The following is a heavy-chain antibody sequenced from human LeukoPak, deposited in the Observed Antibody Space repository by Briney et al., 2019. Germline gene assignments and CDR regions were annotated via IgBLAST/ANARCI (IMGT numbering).Heavy chain of an antibody. CDR1: GGSISSYY. J-gene: IGHJ4*02. CDR2: IYYSGST. D-gene: IGHD6-19*01. Sequence: SETLSLTCSVSGGSISSYYWSWIRQPPGKGLEWIGYIYYSGSTNYNPSLKSRVTISVDTSKSQFSLKLSSVTAADTAVYYCARDFDGSGWYYFDYWGQGTLVTVSS. CDR3: ARDFDGSGWYYFDY. V-gene: IGHV4-59*01.